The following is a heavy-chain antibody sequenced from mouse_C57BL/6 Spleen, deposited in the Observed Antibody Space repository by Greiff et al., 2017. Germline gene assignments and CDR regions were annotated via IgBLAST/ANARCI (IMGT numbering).Heavy chain of an antibody. V-gene: IGHV5-4*01. Sequence: EVKLVESGGGLVKPGGSLKLSCAASGFTFSSYAMSWVRQTPEKRLEWVATISDGGSYTYYPDNVKGRFTISRDNAKNNLYLQMSHLKSEDTAMYYCARDRPHYDYDERYFDYWGQGTTLTVSS. D-gene: IGHD2-4*01. CDR2: ISDGGSYT. J-gene: IGHJ2*01. CDR3: ARDRPHYDYDERYFDY. CDR1: GFTFSSYA.